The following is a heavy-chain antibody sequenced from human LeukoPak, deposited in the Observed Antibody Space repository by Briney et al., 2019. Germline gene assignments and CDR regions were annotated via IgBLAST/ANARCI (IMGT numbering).Heavy chain of an antibody. D-gene: IGHD3-3*01. CDR2: ITRGGGT. J-gene: IGHJ4*02. Sequence: GGSLRLSCAASGFTFSSYAMTWVRQAPGKGLEWVSGITRGGGTYYADSVKGRFTISRDNSKNTLYLQMRSLRAEATAVYYCVRGITTPDCWGQGTLVTVSS. CDR1: GFTFSSYA. V-gene: IGHV3-23*01. CDR3: VRGITTPDC.